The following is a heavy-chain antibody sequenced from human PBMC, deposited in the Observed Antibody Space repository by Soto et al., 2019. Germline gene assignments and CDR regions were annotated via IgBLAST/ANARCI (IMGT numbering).Heavy chain of an antibody. V-gene: IGHV3-33*01. CDR1: GFTFSSYG. Sequence: SGGSLRLSCAASGFTFSSYGMHWVRQAPGKGLEWVAVIWYDGSNKYYADSVKGRFTISRDNSKNTLYLQMNSLRAEDTAVYYCARDRSSSRVFDYWGQGTLVTVSS. CDR3: ARDRSSSRVFDY. J-gene: IGHJ4*02. CDR2: IWYDGSNK. D-gene: IGHD2-15*01.